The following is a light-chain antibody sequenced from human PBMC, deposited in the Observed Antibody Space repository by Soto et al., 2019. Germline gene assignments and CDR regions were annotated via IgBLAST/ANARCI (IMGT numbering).Light chain of an antibody. V-gene: IGKV1-5*03. Sequence: DIQMTQTPSTLSASVGDRVTITCRASQSISRWLAWYRQKPGKAPNLLIYKASSLESGVPSRFSGSGSGTEFTLTISSLQPDDFATYYCQQYNSYPVTFGQGTKVEIK. CDR3: QQYNSYPVT. CDR1: QSISRW. J-gene: IGKJ1*01. CDR2: KAS.